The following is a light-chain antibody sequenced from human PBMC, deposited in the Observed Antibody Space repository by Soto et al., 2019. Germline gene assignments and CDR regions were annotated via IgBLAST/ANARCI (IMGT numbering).Light chain of an antibody. CDR3: QTWGTGTWV. J-gene: IGLJ3*02. Sequence: QPVLTQSPSASASLGASVKLTCILSRGHSSYAITWHQQQPEKGPRYLMKLTSDGSHTKGDGIPDRFSGSSSGSERYLTISSLQSEDEADYYCQTWGTGTWVFGGGTKLTVL. CDR1: RGHSSYA. V-gene: IGLV4-69*01. CDR2: LTSDGSH.